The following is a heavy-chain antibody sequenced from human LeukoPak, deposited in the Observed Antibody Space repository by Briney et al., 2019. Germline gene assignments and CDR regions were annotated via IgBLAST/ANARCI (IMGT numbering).Heavy chain of an antibody. CDR3: ARQQVLSSWYYFDY. CDR2: IYYSGST. CDR1: GGSISSSSYY. V-gene: IGHV4-39*01. Sequence: RASETLSLTCTVSGGSISSSSYYWDWIRQPPGKGLEWIGSIYYSGSTYYNPSLKSRVTISVDTSKNQFSLKLSSVTAADTAVYYCARQQVLSSWYYFDYWGQGTLVTVSS. D-gene: IGHD6-13*01. J-gene: IGHJ4*02.